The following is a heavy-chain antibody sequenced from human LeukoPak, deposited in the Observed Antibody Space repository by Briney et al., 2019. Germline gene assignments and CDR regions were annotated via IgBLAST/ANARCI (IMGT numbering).Heavy chain of an antibody. Sequence: GGSLRLSCATSGFTFSTFWMTWVRQAPGKGLEWVASINKDGSEKHHVDSVQGRFTISRDNAKNSLHLQMDSLRAEDTAVYYCARDLNWVTYWGQGTLVTVSS. V-gene: IGHV3-7*01. J-gene: IGHJ4*02. CDR1: GFTFSTFW. D-gene: IGHD3-16*01. CDR3: ARDLNWVTY. CDR2: INKDGSEK.